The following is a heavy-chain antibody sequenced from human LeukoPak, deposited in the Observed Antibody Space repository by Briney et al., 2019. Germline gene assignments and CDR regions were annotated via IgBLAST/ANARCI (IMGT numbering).Heavy chain of an antibody. Sequence: GGSLRLSCAASGCTFSSYGVHWVRQAPGKGLEWVAIIWYGGSNKYYADSVKGRFTISRDNSKNTLYLQMNSLRAEDTAVYYCARVRVRGVMVYYYGMDVWGKGTTVTVSS. CDR3: ARVRVRGVMVYYYGMDV. CDR2: IWYGGSNK. D-gene: IGHD3-10*01. J-gene: IGHJ6*04. CDR1: GCTFSSYG. V-gene: IGHV3-33*01.